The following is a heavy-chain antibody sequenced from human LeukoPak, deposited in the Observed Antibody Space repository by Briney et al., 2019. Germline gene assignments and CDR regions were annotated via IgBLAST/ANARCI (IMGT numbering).Heavy chain of an antibody. CDR2: IYYSGST. D-gene: IGHD3-22*01. CDR3: ARGSHDSSGYLSY. CDR1: GGSISSYY. J-gene: IGHJ4*02. V-gene: IGHV4-59*12. Sequence: SETLSLTCTVSGGSISSYYWSWIRQPPGKGLEWIGYIYYSGSTNYNPSLKSRVTISVDTSKNQFSLKLSSVTAADTAVYYCARGSHDSSGYLSYWGQGTLVTVSS.